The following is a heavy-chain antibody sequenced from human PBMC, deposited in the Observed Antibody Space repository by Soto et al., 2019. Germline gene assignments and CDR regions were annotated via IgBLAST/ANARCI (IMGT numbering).Heavy chain of an antibody. Sequence: QPGGSLRLSCAASGFTFSSYEMNWVRQAPGKGLEWVSYISSSGSTIYYADSVKGRFTISRDNAKNSLYLQMNSLRAEDTAVYYCAREFVLMVYAQDGMDVWGQGTTVTVSS. CDR3: AREFVLMVYAQDGMDV. CDR2: ISSSGSTI. CDR1: GFTFSSYE. D-gene: IGHD2-8*01. J-gene: IGHJ6*02. V-gene: IGHV3-48*03.